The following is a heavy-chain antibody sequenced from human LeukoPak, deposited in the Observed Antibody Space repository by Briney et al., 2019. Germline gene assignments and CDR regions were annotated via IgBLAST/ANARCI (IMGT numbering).Heavy chain of an antibody. J-gene: IGHJ5*02. V-gene: IGHV3-23*01. CDR1: GFSFTNYG. Sequence: GGSLRLSCAASGFSFTNYGMAWVRQAPGKGLEWLSAINGIGASTYYADSVQGRFTISRDNSKNTLYLQMNSLRAEDTAVYYCAKRLGSDWFDPWGQGTLVTVSS. D-gene: IGHD3-10*01. CDR2: INGIGAST. CDR3: AKRLGSDWFDP.